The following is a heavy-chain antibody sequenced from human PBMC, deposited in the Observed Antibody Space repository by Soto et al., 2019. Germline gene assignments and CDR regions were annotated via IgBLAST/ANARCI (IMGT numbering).Heavy chain of an antibody. CDR2: INHSGST. CDR1: GGSFSCYY. J-gene: IGHJ6*02. D-gene: IGHD6-6*01. Sequence: SETLSLTCAVYGGSFSCYYWSWIRQPPGKGLEWIGEINHSGSTNYNPSLKSRVTISVDTSKNQFSLKLSSVTAADTAVYYCARGGAAPKYYYYYFGMDVWGQGTTVTVSS. V-gene: IGHV4-34*01. CDR3: ARGGAAPKYYYYYFGMDV.